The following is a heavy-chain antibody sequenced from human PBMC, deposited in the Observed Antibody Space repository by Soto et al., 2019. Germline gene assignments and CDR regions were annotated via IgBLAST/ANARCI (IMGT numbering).Heavy chain of an antibody. V-gene: IGHV4-4*02. CDR3: ARKYYDILTGYYNDLDY. D-gene: IGHD3-9*01. J-gene: IGHJ4*02. CDR2: MYQTGTS. Sequence: QVQLQESGPGLVKPSETLSLTCAVSGGSIISDDWWSWVRQSPGKGLEWIGEMYQTGTSNYNPSLNSRVTISLDKSKNQFSLKLSSVTAADTAVYYCARKYYDILTGYYNDLDYWGQGTLVTVSS. CDR1: GGSIISDDW.